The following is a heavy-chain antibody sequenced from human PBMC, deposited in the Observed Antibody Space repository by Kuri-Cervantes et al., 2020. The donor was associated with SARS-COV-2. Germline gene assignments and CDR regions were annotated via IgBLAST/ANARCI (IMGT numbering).Heavy chain of an antibody. CDR3: ARAAEGRYYFDY. Sequence: ASVKVSCKASGYTSTSYDINWVRQATGQGLEWMGWINPNSGGTNYAQKFQGRVTMTRDTSISTAYMELSRLRSDDTAVYYCARAAEGRYYFDYWGQGTLVTVSS. CDR1: GYTSTSYD. V-gene: IGHV1-2*02. J-gene: IGHJ4*02. CDR2: INPNSGGT.